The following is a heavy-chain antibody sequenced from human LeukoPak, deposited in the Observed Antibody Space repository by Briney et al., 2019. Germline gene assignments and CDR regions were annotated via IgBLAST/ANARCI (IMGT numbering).Heavy chain of an antibody. V-gene: IGHV4-31*03. Sequence: SETLSLTCTVSGGSISSGGYYWSWIRQHPGKGLEWIGYIYYSGSTYYNPSLKSRVTISVDTSKNQFSLKLSPVTAADTAVYYCARDSAYYYYYYGMDVWGQGTTVTVSS. J-gene: IGHJ6*02. CDR2: IYYSGST. CDR3: ARDSAYYYYYYGMDV. CDR1: GGSISSGGYY.